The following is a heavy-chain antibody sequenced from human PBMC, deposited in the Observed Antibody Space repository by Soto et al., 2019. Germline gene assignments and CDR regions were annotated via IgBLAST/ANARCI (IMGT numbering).Heavy chain of an antibody. CDR1: GDTFTTNY. J-gene: IGHJ6*02. Sequence: QEQLVQSGAEVKEPGASLKVSCKASGDTFTTNYIHWVRQAPGQGLEWMGRINPNNVATLYAQEFQGRLILTTDTSTSTVYMDLNSVKSEDSAVYYCASRVLCDMDVWGQGTTVTVSS. V-gene: IGHV1-46*01. CDR2: INPNNVAT. D-gene: IGHD2-21*01. CDR3: ASRVLCDMDV.